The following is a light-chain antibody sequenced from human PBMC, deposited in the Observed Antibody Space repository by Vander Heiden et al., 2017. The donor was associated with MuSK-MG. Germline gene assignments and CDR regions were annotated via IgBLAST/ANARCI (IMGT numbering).Light chain of an antibody. J-gene: IGKJ1*01. Sequence: DIVMTQSPLSLPVTPGEPASISCRSSQSLLHSNGYNYLDWYLQKPGQSPQVLIHLGSYRASGVPDRFSGSGSGTDFTLKISRVEADDVGVYYCRQALQNPQTFGQGTKVEIK. V-gene: IGKV2-28*01. CDR2: LGS. CDR3: RQALQNPQT. CDR1: QSLLHSNGYNY.